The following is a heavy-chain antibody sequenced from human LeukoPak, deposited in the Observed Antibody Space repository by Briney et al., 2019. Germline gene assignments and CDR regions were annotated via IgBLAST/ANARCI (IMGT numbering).Heavy chain of an antibody. D-gene: IGHD6-13*01. CDR3: ARDSRSSWYYF. Sequence: PSETLSLTCTASGDSISSIFWGWIRQPPGSGLEWIGTISYSGNTYYNPSLKSRVTILVDTSKNQIFLKLTSVTVADTAVYYCARDSRSSWYYFWGQGALVTVSS. J-gene: IGHJ4*02. CDR2: ISYSGNT. CDR1: GDSISSIF. V-gene: IGHV4-39*07.